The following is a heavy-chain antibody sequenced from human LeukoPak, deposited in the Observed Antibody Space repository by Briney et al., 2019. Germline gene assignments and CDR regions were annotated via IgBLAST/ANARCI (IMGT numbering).Heavy chain of an antibody. CDR3: ARVVTWKYSSSSDLFDY. D-gene: IGHD6-6*01. CDR2: INSDGSST. CDR1: GFTFGSYW. J-gene: IGHJ4*02. Sequence: GGPLRLSCAASGFTFGSYWMHWVRQAPGKGLVWVSRINSDGSSTSYADSVKGRFTISRDNAKNTLYLQMNSLRAEDTAVYYCARVVTWKYSSSSDLFDYWGQGTLVTVSS. V-gene: IGHV3-74*01.